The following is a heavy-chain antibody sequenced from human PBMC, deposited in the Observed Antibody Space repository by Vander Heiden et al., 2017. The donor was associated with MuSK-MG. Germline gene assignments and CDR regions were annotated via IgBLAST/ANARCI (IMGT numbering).Heavy chain of an antibody. CDR1: GFTFSGSA. Sequence: EVQLVESGGGLVQPGGSLKLSCAASGFTFSGSAMHWVRQASGKGLEWVGRIRSKANSYATAYAASVKGRFTISRDDSKNTAYLQMNSLKTEDTAVYYCTRSKGEDSGSYLIDYWGQGTLVTVSS. CDR2: IRSKANSYAT. V-gene: IGHV3-73*02. D-gene: IGHD1-26*01. J-gene: IGHJ4*02. CDR3: TRSKGEDSGSYLIDY.